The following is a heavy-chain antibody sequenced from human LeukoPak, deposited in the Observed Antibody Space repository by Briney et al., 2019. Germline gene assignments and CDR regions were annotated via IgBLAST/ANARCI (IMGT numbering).Heavy chain of an antibody. CDR1: GYTFTGYA. Sequence: GASVKVSCKASGYTFTGYAMHWVRQAPGQRLEWMGWINAGNGNTKYSQEFQGRVTITRDTSASTAYMELSSLRSEDMAVYYCARGSRVAAGSFPPGYWGQGTLVTVSS. D-gene: IGHD2-15*01. J-gene: IGHJ4*02. V-gene: IGHV1-3*03. CDR2: INAGNGNT. CDR3: ARGSRVAAGSFPPGY.